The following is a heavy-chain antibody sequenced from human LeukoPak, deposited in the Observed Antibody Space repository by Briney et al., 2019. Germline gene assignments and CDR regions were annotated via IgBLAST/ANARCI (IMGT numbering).Heavy chain of an antibody. CDR2: IYYGGST. CDR1: GGSISSSSYY. V-gene: IGHV4-39*07. D-gene: IGHD1-26*01. CDR3: ARGSYKQGGLVNWFDP. J-gene: IGHJ5*02. Sequence: SETLSLTCTVSGGSISSSSYYWGWIRQPPGKGLEWIGSIYYGGSTYYNPSLKSRVTISVDTSKNQFSLKLSSVTAADTAVYYCARGSYKQGGLVNWFDPWGQGTLVTVSS.